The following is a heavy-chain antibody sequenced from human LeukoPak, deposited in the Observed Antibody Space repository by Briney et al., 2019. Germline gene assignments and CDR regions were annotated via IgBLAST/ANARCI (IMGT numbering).Heavy chain of an antibody. J-gene: IGHJ4*02. V-gene: IGHV3-23*01. CDR1: GGSISSYY. CDR2: INPSGGKT. Sequence: PSETLSLTCTVSGGSISSYYWSWVRQAPGKGLEWVCAINPSGGKTYYADSVQGRFTISRDNSKNTLYLQMNSLRVDDTAVYYCAKDIDYWGQGTLVTVSS. CDR3: AKDIDY.